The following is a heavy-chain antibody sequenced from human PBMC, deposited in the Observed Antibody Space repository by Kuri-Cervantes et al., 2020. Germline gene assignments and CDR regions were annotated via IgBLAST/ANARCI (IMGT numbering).Heavy chain of an antibody. CDR1: GYTFTSYD. J-gene: IGHJ4*02. D-gene: IGHD3-9*01. V-gene: IGHV1-46*01. CDR2: INPSGGST. CDR3: ARGFRVRYFDWLHKPHQYYFDY. Sequence: ASVKVSCKASGYTFTSYDINWVRQAPGQGLEWMGIINPSGGSTSYAQKFQGRVTMTRDTSTSTVYMELSSLRSEDTAVYYCARGFRVRYFDWLHKPHQYYFDYWGQGTLVTVSS.